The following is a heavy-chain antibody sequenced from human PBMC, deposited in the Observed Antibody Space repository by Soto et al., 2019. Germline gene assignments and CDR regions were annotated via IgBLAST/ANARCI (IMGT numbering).Heavy chain of an antibody. D-gene: IGHD4-4*01. CDR2: IYHSGST. Sequence: SETLSLTGAVSGGSISSSNWWSWVRQPPGKGLEWIGEIYHSGSTNYNPSLKSRVTISVDKSKNQFSLKLSSVTAADTAVYYCARDMTTVTLRFDPWGQGTLVTVSS. J-gene: IGHJ5*02. CDR3: ARDMTTVTLRFDP. V-gene: IGHV4-4*02. CDR1: GGSISSSNW.